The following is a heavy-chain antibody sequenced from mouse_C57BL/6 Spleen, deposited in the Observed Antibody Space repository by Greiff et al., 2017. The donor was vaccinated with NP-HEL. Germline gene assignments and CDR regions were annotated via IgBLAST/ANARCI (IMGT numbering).Heavy chain of an antibody. CDR1: GYTFTSYW. J-gene: IGHJ2*01. D-gene: IGHD1-1*01. CDR3: ARDYYGSSYEY. Sequence: QVQLQQPGAELVKPGASVKLSCKASGYTFTSYWMHWVKQRPGQGLEWIGMIHPNSGSTNYNEKFKSKATLTVDKSSSTAYMQLSSLTSEDSAVYYCARDYYGSSYEYWGQGTTLTVSS. CDR2: IHPNSGST. V-gene: IGHV1-64*01.